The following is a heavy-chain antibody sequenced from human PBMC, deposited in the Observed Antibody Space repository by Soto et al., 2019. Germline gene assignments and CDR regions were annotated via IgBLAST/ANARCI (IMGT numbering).Heavy chain of an antibody. J-gene: IGHJ4*02. CDR3: AKGGRQWLVTSDFNY. Sequence: VQLVESGGGVVQPGRSLRLSCAASGFTFSDYAMHWVRQAPGKGLEWVAVVSHDGRSTHYADSVKGRFTISRDSSKHTVSLEMTTLRAEDTAGYYCAKGGRQWLVTSDFNYWDQGALVTVSS. D-gene: IGHD6-19*01. CDR2: VSHDGRST. CDR1: GFTFSDYA. V-gene: IGHV3-30*18.